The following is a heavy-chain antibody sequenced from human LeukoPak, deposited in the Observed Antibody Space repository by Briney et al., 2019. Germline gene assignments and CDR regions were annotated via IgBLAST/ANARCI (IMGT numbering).Heavy chain of an antibody. D-gene: IGHD3-10*01. CDR1: GGSLSSYY. Sequence: SETLSLTCTVSGGSLSSYYWSWIRQPPGKGLEWIGYIYYSGSTNYNPSLKSRVTISVDTSKNQFSLKLISVTAADTGVYYCARGFLWFGELSLDYWGQGTLVTVSS. CDR2: IYYSGST. CDR3: ARGFLWFGELSLDY. V-gene: IGHV4-59*01. J-gene: IGHJ4*02.